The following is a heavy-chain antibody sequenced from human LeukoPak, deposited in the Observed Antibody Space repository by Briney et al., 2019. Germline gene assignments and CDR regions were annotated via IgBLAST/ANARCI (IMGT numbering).Heavy chain of an antibody. J-gene: IGHJ4*02. CDR3: VVTRTRGDH. CDR1: GFTFRNYW. V-gene: IGHV3-7*03. Sequence: GGSLRLSCAASGFTFRNYWMTWVRQAPREGLEWVANIKQEGKDTYYVDSVKRRFTISRDNTNNSLFLQMNSRRAEDTAVYYCVVTRTRGDHWGQGTLVTVSS. D-gene: IGHD4-23*01. CDR2: IKQEGKDT.